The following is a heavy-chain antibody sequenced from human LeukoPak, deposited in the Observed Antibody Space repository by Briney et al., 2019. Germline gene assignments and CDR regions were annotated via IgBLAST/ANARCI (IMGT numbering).Heavy chain of an antibody. J-gene: IGHJ4*02. CDR3: AREGWNYAFDY. CDR1: GFTFSSYS. V-gene: IGHV3-48*04. CDR2: ISSSSSTI. D-gene: IGHD1-7*01. Sequence: PGGSLRLSCAASGFTFSSYSMNWVRQAPGKGLEWVSYISSSSSTIYYADSVKGRFTISRDNAKNSLYLQMNSLRAEDTAVYYCAREGWNYAFDYWGQGTLVTVSS.